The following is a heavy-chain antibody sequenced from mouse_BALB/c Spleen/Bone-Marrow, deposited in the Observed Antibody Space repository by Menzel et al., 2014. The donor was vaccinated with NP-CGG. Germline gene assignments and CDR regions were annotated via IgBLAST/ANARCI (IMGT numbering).Heavy chain of an antibody. J-gene: IGHJ1*01. CDR1: GFNIKDTY. CDR2: IDPAIFT. V-gene: IGHV14-3*02. Sequence: EVQLQQSGAELVKPGASVKLSCTTSGFNIKDTYLHWVKQRPEQGLDWIGRIDPAIFTKYDPKFQGKATITADTSSNTAYLHLSSLTSEDTAVYYCASYRYGWYFDVWGAGTTVTVSS. D-gene: IGHD2-14*01. CDR3: ASYRYGWYFDV.